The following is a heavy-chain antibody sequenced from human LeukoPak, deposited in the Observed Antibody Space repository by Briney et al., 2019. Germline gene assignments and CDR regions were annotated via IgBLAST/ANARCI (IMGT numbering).Heavy chain of an antibody. D-gene: IGHD2-8*01. V-gene: IGHV1-2*02. CDR1: GYTFTGYY. J-gene: IGHJ3*02. CDR2: INPNSGGT. CDR3: ARDLGLVYAIHAFDI. Sequence: GASVKVSCKASGYTFTGYYMHWVRQAPGQGLEWMGWINPNSGGTNYAQKFQGRVTMTRDTSISTAYMELSRLKSDDTAVYYCARDLGLVYAIHAFDIWGQGTMVTVSS.